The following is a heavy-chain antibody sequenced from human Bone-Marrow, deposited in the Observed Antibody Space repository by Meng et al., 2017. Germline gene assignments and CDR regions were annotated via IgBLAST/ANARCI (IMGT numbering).Heavy chain of an antibody. CDR1: GYNFPDYY. Sequence: QVHRVESGAEVKKPGAPVKVSCKPSGYNFPDYYIHWVRRAPGQGLEWMGRINPKSGDTHYAQKFQARVTMTGDTSISTAYMELSGLRSDDTAMYYCARDEDISAAGKLFGDYWGQGTLVTVSS. CDR2: INPKSGDT. CDR3: ARDEDISAAGKLFGDY. D-gene: IGHD6-25*01. V-gene: IGHV1-2*06. J-gene: IGHJ4*02.